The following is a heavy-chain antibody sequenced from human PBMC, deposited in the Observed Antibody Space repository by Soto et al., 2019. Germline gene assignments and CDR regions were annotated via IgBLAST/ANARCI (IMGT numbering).Heavy chain of an antibody. Sequence: QVQLVQSGAEVKKPGASVKVSCKASGYTFTSYGISWVRQAPGQGLEWMGWISAYNGNTNYAQKLQGRVTMTTDTSTNTAYRGGRSLRSDYTPVYYCASWGAAAGKNYSEGMDVGGQGPTVTVSS. J-gene: IGHJ6*02. V-gene: IGHV1-18*01. CDR1: GYTFTSYG. D-gene: IGHD6-13*01. CDR3: ASWGAAAGKNYSEGMDV. CDR2: ISAYNGNT.